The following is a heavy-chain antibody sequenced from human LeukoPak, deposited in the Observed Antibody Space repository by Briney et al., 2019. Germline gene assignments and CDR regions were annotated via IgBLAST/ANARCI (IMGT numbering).Heavy chain of an antibody. CDR3: ARDLYDFWSGYYDPPYYYYYYMDV. V-gene: IGHV3-30*04. CDR1: GFTFSSYA. J-gene: IGHJ6*03. Sequence: AGGSLRLSCAASGFTFSSYAMHWVRQAPGKGLEWVAVISYDGSNKYYAASVKGRFTISRDNSKNTLYLQMNSLRAEDTAVYYCARDLYDFWSGYYDPPYYYYYYMDVWGKGTTVTVSS. CDR2: ISYDGSNK. D-gene: IGHD3-3*01.